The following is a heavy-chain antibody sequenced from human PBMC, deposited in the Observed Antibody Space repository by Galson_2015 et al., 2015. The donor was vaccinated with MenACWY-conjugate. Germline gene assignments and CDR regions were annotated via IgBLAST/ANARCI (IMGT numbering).Heavy chain of an antibody. Sequence: QSGAEVKEPGESLRISCKGSGYRFTNYWIGWERQMPGKGLEWMGIIYPGDSDTRYSPSFQGQVTISADKSISTAYLQWSSLKASDTAMYYCARRRAELNWFDPWGQGTLVTVSS. D-gene: IGHD1-1*01. CDR1: GYRFTNYW. J-gene: IGHJ5*02. CDR2: IYPGDSDT. CDR3: ARRRAELNWFDP. V-gene: IGHV5-51*01.